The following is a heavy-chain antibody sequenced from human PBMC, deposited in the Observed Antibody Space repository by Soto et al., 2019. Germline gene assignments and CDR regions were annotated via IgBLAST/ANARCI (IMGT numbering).Heavy chain of an antibody. J-gene: IGHJ4*02. CDR2: ISGSGDNT. Sequence: EVQLLESGGGLVQPGGSLRLSCAPSGFSFSSYAMSWVRQAPGKGLEWVSAISGSGDNTYYADSVKGRFTISRDNSNSALYLEMSSLRVEDTAVYYWAKVVGRGGGSGFRGWGQGTLVTVSS. D-gene: IGHD2-15*01. CDR3: AKVVGRGGGSGFRG. V-gene: IGHV3-23*01. CDR1: GFSFSSYA.